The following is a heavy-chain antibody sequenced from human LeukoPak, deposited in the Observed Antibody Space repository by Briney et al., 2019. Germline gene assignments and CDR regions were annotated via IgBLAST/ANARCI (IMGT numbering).Heavy chain of an antibody. CDR2: FDPEDGET. D-gene: IGHD4-17*01. V-gene: IGHV1-24*01. Sequence: ASVNVSCTVSGYTLTELSMHWVRQAPGKGLEWMGGFDPEDGETIYAQKFQGRVTMTEDTSTDTAYMELSSLRSDDTAVYYCARDDYGDYPRDYWGQGTLVTVSS. CDR3: ARDDYGDYPRDY. J-gene: IGHJ4*02. CDR1: GYTLTELS.